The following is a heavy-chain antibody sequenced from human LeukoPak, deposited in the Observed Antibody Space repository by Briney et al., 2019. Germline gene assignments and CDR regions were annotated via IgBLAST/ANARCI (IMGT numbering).Heavy chain of an antibody. D-gene: IGHD3-22*01. J-gene: IGHJ4*02. CDR2: IYHSGST. Sequence: SQTLSLTCTVSGGSISSGGYYWSWIRQPPGKGLEWIGYIYHSGSTNYNPSLKSRVTISIDTSKNQFSLKLSSVTAADTAVYYCARAHYYDSSGYYYAPFDYWGRGNLVTVSS. V-gene: IGHV4-30-2*01. CDR3: ARAHYYDSSGYYYAPFDY. CDR1: GGSISSGGYY.